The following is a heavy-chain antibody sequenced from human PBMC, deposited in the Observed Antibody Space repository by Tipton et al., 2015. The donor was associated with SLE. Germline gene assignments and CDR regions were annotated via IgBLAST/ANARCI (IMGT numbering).Heavy chain of an antibody. J-gene: IGHJ4*02. D-gene: IGHD3-10*01. V-gene: IGHV4-4*07. CDR3: ASWRFRDYTSYYFDY. Sequence: TLSLTCTVSGGSISSYYWSWIRQPAGKGLEWIGRIYTSGSTYYNPSLKSRVTISVDTSKNQFSLKLSSVTAADTAVYYCASWRFRDYTSYYFDYWGQGTLVTVSS. CDR2: IYTSGST. CDR1: GGSISSYY.